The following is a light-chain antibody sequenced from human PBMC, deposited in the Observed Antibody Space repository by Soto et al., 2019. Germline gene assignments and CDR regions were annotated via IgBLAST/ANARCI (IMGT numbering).Light chain of an antibody. CDR2: EVN. CDR1: SSDVGGYNY. CDR3: SSYTSSSPLV. Sequence: QSVLTQPASVSGSPGQSIAISCTGTSSDVGGYNYVSWYQHHPGKAPKLIIYEVNNRPSGVSNRFSGSKSGNTASLTISGRQAEDEADYHCSSYTSSSPLVFGTGTKLTVL. V-gene: IGLV2-14*01. J-gene: IGLJ1*01.